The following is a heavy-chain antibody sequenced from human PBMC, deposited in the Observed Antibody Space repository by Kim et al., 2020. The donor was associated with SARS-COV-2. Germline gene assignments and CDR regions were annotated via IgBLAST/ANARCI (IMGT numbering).Heavy chain of an antibody. CDR1: GYTLTELS. Sequence: ASVKVSCKVSGYTLTELSMHWVRQAPGKGLEWMGGFDPEDGETIYAQKFQGRVTMTEDTSTDTAYMELSSLRSEDTAVYYCVTVTYYYDSSGYPLGVWFDPWGQGTLVTVSS. CDR3: VTVTYYYDSSGYPLGVWFDP. D-gene: IGHD3-22*01. J-gene: IGHJ5*02. CDR2: FDPEDGET. V-gene: IGHV1-24*01.